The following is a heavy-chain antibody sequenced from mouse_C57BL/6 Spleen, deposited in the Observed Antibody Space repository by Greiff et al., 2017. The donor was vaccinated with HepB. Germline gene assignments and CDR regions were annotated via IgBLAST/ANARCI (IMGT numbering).Heavy chain of an antibody. CDR2: ISDGGSYT. V-gene: IGHV5-4*01. D-gene: IGHD3-2*02. CDR1: GFTFSSYA. Sequence: EVMLVESGGGLVKPGGSLKLSCAASGFTFSSYAMSWVRQTPEKRLEWVATISDGGSYTYYPDNVKGRFTISRDNAKNNLYLQLSHLKSEDTAMYYCARDRGSSGYGDAMDYWGQGTSVTVSS. CDR3: ARDRGSSGYGDAMDY. J-gene: IGHJ4*01.